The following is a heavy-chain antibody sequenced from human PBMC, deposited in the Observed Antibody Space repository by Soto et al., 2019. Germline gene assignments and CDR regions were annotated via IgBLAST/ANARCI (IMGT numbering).Heavy chain of an antibody. Sequence: GESLKISCKGFGYTFTNYLIGWGRQMPGKGPEWMGIIYPGDSDTKYNPSFQGQVTISADKSITTTYLQWSSLKASDTAIYYCAASIFYYGMDVWGQGTTVTVSS. CDR3: AASIFYYGMDV. J-gene: IGHJ6*02. V-gene: IGHV5-51*01. CDR2: IYPGDSDT. CDR1: GYTFTNYL.